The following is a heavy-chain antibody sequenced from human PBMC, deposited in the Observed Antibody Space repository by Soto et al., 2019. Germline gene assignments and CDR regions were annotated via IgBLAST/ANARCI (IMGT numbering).Heavy chain of an antibody. Sequence: SETLSLTCTVSGGSMSSSNYYWGWIRQPPGKGLEWTGSIYYSGSTYYNPSLKSRVTISVDTSKKQFSLKLSSVIAADTAVYYCARRGTCSGSPSCGMDVWGQGTTVTVSS. CDR2: IYYSGST. J-gene: IGHJ6*02. CDR1: GGSMSSSNYY. CDR3: ARRGTCSGSPSCGMDV. D-gene: IGHD3-10*02. V-gene: IGHV4-39*01.